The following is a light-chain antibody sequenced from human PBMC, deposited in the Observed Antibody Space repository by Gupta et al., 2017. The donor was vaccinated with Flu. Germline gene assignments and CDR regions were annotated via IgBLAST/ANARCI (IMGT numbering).Light chain of an antibody. CDR1: SSDVGGYNY. CDR3: SSYTSSSTLE. Sequence: GTSSDVGGYNYVSWYQQHPGKAPKLMIYDVSNRPSGVSNRFSGSKSGNTASLTISGLQAEDEADYYCSSYTSSSTLEFGGGTKLTVL. J-gene: IGLJ3*02. CDR2: DVS. V-gene: IGLV2-14*04.